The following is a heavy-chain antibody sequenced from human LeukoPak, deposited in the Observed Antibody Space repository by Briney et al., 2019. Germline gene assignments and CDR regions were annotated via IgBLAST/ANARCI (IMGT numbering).Heavy chain of an antibody. V-gene: IGHV3-21*01. CDR1: GFRISDYS. Sequence: GGSLRLSCAASGFRISDYSMNWVRQAPGKGLEWVSFISTRSTYSGSINTYYADSVKGRFSISGDNAKNSLYLQMNSLRADDTAVYYCARGGYSYGYGIRTNWFDPWGQGTLVTVSS. D-gene: IGHD5-18*01. CDR2: ISTRSTYSGSINT. CDR3: ARGGYSYGYGIRTNWFDP. J-gene: IGHJ5*02.